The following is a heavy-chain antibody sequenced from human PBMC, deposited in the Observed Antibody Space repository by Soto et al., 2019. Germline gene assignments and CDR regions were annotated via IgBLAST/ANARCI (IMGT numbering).Heavy chain of an antibody. J-gene: IGHJ4*02. V-gene: IGHV3-64*01. CDR1: GFTFSSYD. CDR3: VRRVSGNYDY. Sequence: EVQLAESGGGMVQPGGSLRLSCVASGFTFSSYDMHWVRQAPGKGLEYVSSISSNGGTTYYGNSVKGRFTISRDNSKNQLYLQMGSLSAEDMAVYYCVRRVSGNYDYWGQGTLVTVSS. D-gene: IGHD1-7*01. CDR2: ISSNGGTT.